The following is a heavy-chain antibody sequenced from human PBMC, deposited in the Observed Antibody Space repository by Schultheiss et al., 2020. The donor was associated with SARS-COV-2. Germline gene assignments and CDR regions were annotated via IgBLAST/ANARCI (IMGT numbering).Heavy chain of an antibody. D-gene: IGHD3-10*01. CDR2: ISSSSSTI. CDR3: AKATYYYGSGDYYGMDV. J-gene: IGHJ6*02. V-gene: IGHV3-11*01. CDR1: GFSVSGNY. Sequence: GGSLRLSCAASGFSVSGNYMSWVRQAPGKGLEWVSYISSSSSTIYYADSVKGRFTISRDNSKNTLYLQMNSLRAEDTAVYYCAKATYYYGSGDYYGMDVWGQGTTVTVSS.